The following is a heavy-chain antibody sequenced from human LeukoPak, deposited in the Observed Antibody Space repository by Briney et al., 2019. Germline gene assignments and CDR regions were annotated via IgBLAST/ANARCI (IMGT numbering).Heavy chain of an antibody. J-gene: IGHJ3*02. V-gene: IGHV3-20*04. CDR3: AKPVLRFLEWSTGDAFDI. Sequence: GGSLRLSCAASGFTFDDYGLSWVRQAPGKGLEWVSGINWSGGRTGYADSVKGRFTISRDNSKNTLYLQMNSLRAEDTAVYYCAKPVLRFLEWSTGDAFDIWGQGTMVTVSS. CDR1: GFTFDDYG. CDR2: INWSGGRT. D-gene: IGHD3-3*01.